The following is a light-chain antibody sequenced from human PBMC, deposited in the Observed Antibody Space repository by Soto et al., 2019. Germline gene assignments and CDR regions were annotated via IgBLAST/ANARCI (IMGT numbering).Light chain of an antibody. J-gene: IGKJ1*01. V-gene: IGKV1-5*01. CDR3: QQHNSSPWT. CDR1: QSISDW. CDR2: DAS. Sequence: DIQMTQSPSTLSASVGDRVTITCRASQSISDWLAWFQQKPGKAPKVLIYDASTLESGVPSRFSGSGSGTELTLTISSLQPEDSATYYCQQHNSSPWTFGQGTRVEIK.